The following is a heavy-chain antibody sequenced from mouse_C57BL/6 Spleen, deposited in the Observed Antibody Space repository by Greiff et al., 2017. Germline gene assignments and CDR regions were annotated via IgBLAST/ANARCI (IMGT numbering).Heavy chain of an antibody. J-gene: IGHJ2*01. D-gene: IGHD1-1*01. CDR3: AREEGTTGALDD. V-gene: IGHV1-81*01. CDR2: IYPRSGNT. Sequence: QVQLQQSGAELARPGASVKLSCKASGYTFTSYGISWVKQRTGQGLEWIGEIYPRSGNTYYNEKFKGKATLTEDKSSSTAYMELRSLNSKDAAVDICAREEGTTGALDDWGQGTTVTVS. CDR1: GYTFTSYG.